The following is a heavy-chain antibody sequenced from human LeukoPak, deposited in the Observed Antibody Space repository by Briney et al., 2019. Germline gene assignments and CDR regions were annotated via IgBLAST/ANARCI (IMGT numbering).Heavy chain of an antibody. J-gene: IGHJ1*01. CDR2: IRSTGDGGTT. V-gene: IGHV3-49*03. CDR3: ARGGYQFEH. D-gene: IGHD3-16*02. CDR1: GFTFGNYA. Sequence: GRSLRLSCTASGFTFGNYAMSWFRQAPGKGLEWIGSIRSTGDGGTTEYAAPVKGRFVISREDSKSIAYLQMDSLESEDTAVYYCARGGYQFEHWGQGTLVTVSS.